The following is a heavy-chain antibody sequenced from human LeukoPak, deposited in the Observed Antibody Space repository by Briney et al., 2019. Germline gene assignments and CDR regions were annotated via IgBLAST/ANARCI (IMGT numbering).Heavy chain of an antibody. Sequence: PSQTLSLTCTVSGDSISSGDYYWSWIRQPAGKGLEWIGRISSSGSTNYNPSLKSRVTISVDTSKNQFSLKLSSVTAADTAMYYCARVSGYDWESFYDYWGQGSLVTVSS. V-gene: IGHV4-61*02. CDR1: GDSISSGDYY. CDR3: ARVSGYDWESFYDY. J-gene: IGHJ4*02. CDR2: ISSSGST. D-gene: IGHD5-12*01.